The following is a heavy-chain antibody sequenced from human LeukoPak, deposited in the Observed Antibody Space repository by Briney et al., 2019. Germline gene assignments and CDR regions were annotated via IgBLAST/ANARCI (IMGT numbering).Heavy chain of an antibody. V-gene: IGHV3-23*01. D-gene: IGHD2-2*01. CDR1: GFTFSSYA. CDR2: MSGSGGST. J-gene: IGHJ4*02. Sequence: GGSLRLSCAASGFTFSSYAMSWVRHAPGKGLEWVSAMSGSGGSTYYADSVKGRFTISTDNSKNTLYLQMNRLRAEATAVYYCAKARVPAAAGDLDYWGQGTLVTVSS. CDR3: AKARVPAAAGDLDY.